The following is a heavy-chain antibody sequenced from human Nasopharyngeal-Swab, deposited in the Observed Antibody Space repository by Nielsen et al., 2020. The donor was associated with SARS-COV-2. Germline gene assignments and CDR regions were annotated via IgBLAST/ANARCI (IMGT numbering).Heavy chain of an antibody. CDR2: ISSSGSTI. D-gene: IGHD3-22*01. CDR3: ARVSYYYDSSGYYFDY. V-gene: IGHV3-48*03. CDR1: GFTFSSYE. Sequence: GESLKISCEASGFTFSSYEMNWVRKAPGKGLEWVSYISSSGSTISYADSVKGRFTISRDNSKNTLYLQMNSLRAEYTAVYYYARVSYYYDSSGYYFDYWGQGTLVTVSS. J-gene: IGHJ4*02.